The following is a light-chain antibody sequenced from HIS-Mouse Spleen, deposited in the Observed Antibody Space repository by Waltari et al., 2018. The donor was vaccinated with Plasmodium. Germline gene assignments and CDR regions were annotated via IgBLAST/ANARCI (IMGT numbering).Light chain of an antibody. Sequence: SYELTQPPSVSVSPGQTASITCSGDQLGDKYACWYQQKTGQSPVLVTYQDSKRPSGIPERFSGSNSGNTATLTISGTQAMDEADYYCQAWDSSTVVFGGGTKLTVL. CDR1: QLGDKY. CDR3: QAWDSSTVV. V-gene: IGLV3-1*01. J-gene: IGLJ2*01. CDR2: QDS.